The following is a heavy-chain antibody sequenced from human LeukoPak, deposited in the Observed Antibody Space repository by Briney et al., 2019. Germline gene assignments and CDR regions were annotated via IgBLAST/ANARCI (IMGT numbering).Heavy chain of an antibody. CDR3: ARPPQNIRYYFDY. J-gene: IGHJ4*02. V-gene: IGHV3-21*01. CDR2: ISSSSSYI. CDR1: GFTFSSYS. Sequence: GGSLRLSCAASGFTFSSYSMNWVRQAPGKGLEWVSSISSSSSYIYYADSVKGRFTISRDNAKNSLYLQMNSLRAEDTAVYYCARPPQNIRYYFDYWGQGTLVTVSS. D-gene: IGHD2/OR15-2a*01.